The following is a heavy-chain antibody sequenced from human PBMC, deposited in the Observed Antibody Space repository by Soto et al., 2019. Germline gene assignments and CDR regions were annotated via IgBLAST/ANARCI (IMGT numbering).Heavy chain of an antibody. V-gene: IGHV3-74*01. CDR3: VRVLKSIGWDNDVYDI. J-gene: IGHJ3*02. CDR2: IDTYGSAT. CDR1: GFTFSSYW. Sequence: PGGSLRLSCAASGFTFSSYWMHWVRQPPGKGLMWVSRIDTYGSATKYADSVEGRFTISRDNAGNTLYLQMNFLSAEDTAVYYCVRVLKSIGWDNDVYDIWGQGTMVTVS. D-gene: IGHD6-19*01.